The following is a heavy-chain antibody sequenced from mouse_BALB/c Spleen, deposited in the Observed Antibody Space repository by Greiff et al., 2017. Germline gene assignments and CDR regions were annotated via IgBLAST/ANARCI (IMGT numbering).Heavy chain of an antibody. CDR1: GFSLTSYG. CDR3: ARKEDSSGSPFAY. CDR2: IWSGGST. J-gene: IGHJ3*01. Sequence: QVQLQQSGPGLVQPSQSLSITCTVSGFSLTSYGVHWVRQSPGKGLEWLGVIWSGGSTDYNAAFISRLSISKDNSKSQVFFKMNSLQANDTAIYYCARKEDSSGSPFAYWGQGTLVTVSA. D-gene: IGHD3-2*01. V-gene: IGHV2-2*02.